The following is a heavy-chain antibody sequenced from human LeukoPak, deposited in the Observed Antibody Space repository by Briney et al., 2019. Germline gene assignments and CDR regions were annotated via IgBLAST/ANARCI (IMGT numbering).Heavy chain of an antibody. CDR3: ARLYSSSWYYYYGMDV. Sequence: GESLKTPCKGSGYSFTSYWIGWVRHMPGKGLEGMGIIYPGDSDTRYSLSFQGQVTISADKSISTAYLQWSSLKASDTAMYCCARLYSSSWYYYYGMDVWGKGTTVTVSS. CDR2: IYPGDSDT. CDR1: GYSFTSYW. J-gene: IGHJ6*04. V-gene: IGHV5-51*01. D-gene: IGHD6-13*01.